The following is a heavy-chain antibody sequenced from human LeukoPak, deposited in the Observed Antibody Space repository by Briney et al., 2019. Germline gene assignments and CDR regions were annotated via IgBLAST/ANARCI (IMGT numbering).Heavy chain of an antibody. CDR3: AKDQYYYDSSGTSC. V-gene: IGHV3-23*01. CDR2: ISVSSVST. CDR1: GFTFSSYA. Sequence: GGSLRLSCAASGFTFSSYAMSWVRQAPGKGLEWVSAISVSSVSTYYADSVKGRFTIFRDNSKNTLYLQMNSLRAQDTAVYYCAKDQYYYDSSGTSCWGQGTLVTVSS. D-gene: IGHD3-22*01. J-gene: IGHJ4*02.